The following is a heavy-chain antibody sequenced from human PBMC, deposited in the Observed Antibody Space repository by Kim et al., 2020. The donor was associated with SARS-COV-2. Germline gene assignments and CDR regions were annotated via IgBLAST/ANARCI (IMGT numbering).Heavy chain of an antibody. CDR1: GFTFSGST. J-gene: IGHJ3*02. D-gene: IGHD6-19*01. V-gene: IGHV3-73*01. CDR2: IRSKPNNYAT. CDR3: NRVNLVPGGRYDALD. Sequence: GGSLRLSCAASGFTFSGSTMHWVRQASGKGLEWVGRIRSKPNNYATAYAVTGKVRFTIDRDESKNTAYLQMSSVETADTYIYYCNRVNLVPGGRYDALD.